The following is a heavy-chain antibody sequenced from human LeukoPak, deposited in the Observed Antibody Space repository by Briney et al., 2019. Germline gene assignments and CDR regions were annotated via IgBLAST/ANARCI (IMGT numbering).Heavy chain of an antibody. CDR3: AKDVGMIGYCSGGSCYAIDF. CDR1: GFTFSSYG. V-gene: IGHV3-30*18. D-gene: IGHD2-15*01. CDR2: ISYGGSNK. Sequence: QSGGSLRLSCAASGFTFSSYGMHWVRQAPGKGLEWVAVISYGGSNKFYADSVKSRFTISRDNSKNTLYLQMNSLRAEDTAVYYCAKDVGMIGYCSGGSCYAIDFWGQGTLVTVSS. J-gene: IGHJ4*02.